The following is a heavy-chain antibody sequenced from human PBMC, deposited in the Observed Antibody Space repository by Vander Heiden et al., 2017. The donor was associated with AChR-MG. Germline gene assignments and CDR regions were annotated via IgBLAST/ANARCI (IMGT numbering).Heavy chain of an antibody. CDR3: ARARNNYDVWSGYSLVFDY. J-gene: IGHJ4*02. Sequence: QVQLQQWGAGLLKPSETLSLTRAVYGGSFSGYYWSWIRQPPGKGLEWIGEINHSGSTNYNPSLKRRVTISVDTSKNQFSLKLSSVTAADTAVYYCARARNNYDVWSGYSLVFDYWGQGTLVTVSS. CDR1: GGSFSGYY. D-gene: IGHD3-3*01. CDR2: INHSGST. V-gene: IGHV4-34*01.